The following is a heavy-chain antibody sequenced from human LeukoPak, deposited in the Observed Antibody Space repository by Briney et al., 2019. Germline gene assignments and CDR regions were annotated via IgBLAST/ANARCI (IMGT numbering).Heavy chain of an antibody. Sequence: PGGSLRLSCAVSGITLSNYGMSWVRQARGKGLEWVAGIRGSGGSTNYADSVKGRFTISRDNSKNTLYLHMSSLRAEDTAVYFCAKRGVVIRVILVGFHKEAYYFDSWGQGALVTVSS. CDR2: IRGSGGST. V-gene: IGHV3-23*01. J-gene: IGHJ4*02. D-gene: IGHD3-22*01. CDR3: AKRGVVIRVILVGFHKEAYYFDS. CDR1: GITLSNYG.